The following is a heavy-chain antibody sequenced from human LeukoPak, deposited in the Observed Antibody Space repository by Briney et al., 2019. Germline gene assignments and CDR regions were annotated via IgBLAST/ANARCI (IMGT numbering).Heavy chain of an antibody. J-gene: IGHJ5*02. Sequence: GGSLRLSCAASGFPFSNYWMHWVRQAPGKGLVWVLRINSDGINTSYADSVKGRFTISRDNAKNTLNLQMNSLRAEDTAVYYCARDLGQYYDTSDNWFDPWGQGTLVTVSS. CDR2: INSDGINT. V-gene: IGHV3-74*01. D-gene: IGHD3-22*01. CDR1: GFPFSNYW. CDR3: ARDLGQYYDTSDNWFDP.